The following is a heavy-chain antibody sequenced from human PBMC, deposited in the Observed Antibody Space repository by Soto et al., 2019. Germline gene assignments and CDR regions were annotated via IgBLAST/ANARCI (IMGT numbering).Heavy chain of an antibody. CDR3: AKDFKLRQWHQFDY. J-gene: IGHJ4*02. V-gene: IGHV3-21*04. Sequence: GGSLRLSCASSGFTFSSYSMNWVRQAPGKGLEWVSSISSSSSYIYYADSVKGRFTISRDNAKNSLYLQMNSLRAEDTAVYYCAKDFKLRQWHQFDYWGQGTLVTVSS. D-gene: IGHD6-19*01. CDR1: GFTFSSYS. CDR2: ISSSSSYI.